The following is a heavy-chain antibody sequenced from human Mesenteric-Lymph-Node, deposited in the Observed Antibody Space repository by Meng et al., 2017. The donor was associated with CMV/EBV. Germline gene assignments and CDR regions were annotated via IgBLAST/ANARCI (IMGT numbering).Heavy chain of an antibody. CDR2: IYLGDSDT. Sequence: GGSLRLSCKGSGYTFTSYWIAWVRQMPGKGLEWMGIIYLGDSDTKYSPSFQGQVTISADKSISTAYLQWSSLKASDTAMYYCARPMAQAAATWGYWGQGTLVTVSS. CDR1: GYTFTSYW. CDR3: ARPMAQAAATWGY. D-gene: IGHD2-15*01. J-gene: IGHJ4*02. V-gene: IGHV5-51*01.